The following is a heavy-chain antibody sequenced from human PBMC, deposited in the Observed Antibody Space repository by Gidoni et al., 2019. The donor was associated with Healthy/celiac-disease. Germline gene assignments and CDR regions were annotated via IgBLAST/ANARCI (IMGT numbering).Heavy chain of an antibody. Sequence: QVQLVESGGGVVQPGRSLRLPCAASWFTFSSYAMHWVRQAPGKGLEWVAVISYDGSNKYYADSVKGRFTISRDNSKNTLYLQMNSLRAEDTAVYYCARDLEDIVVVVAATPYYWGQGTLVTVSS. J-gene: IGHJ4*02. CDR3: ARDLEDIVVVVAATPYY. V-gene: IGHV3-30-3*01. CDR2: ISYDGSNK. CDR1: WFTFSSYA. D-gene: IGHD2-15*01.